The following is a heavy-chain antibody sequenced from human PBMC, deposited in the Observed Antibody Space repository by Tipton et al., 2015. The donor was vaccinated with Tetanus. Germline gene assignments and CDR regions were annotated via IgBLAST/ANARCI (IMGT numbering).Heavy chain of an antibody. CDR3: ARDCIAAAGTDTNWFDP. Sequence: QLVQSGAEVKKPGASVKVSCKASGYTFTSYYMHWVRQAPGQGLEWMGIINPSGGSTSYAQKFQGRVTMTRDTSTSTVYMELSSLRSEDTAVYYCARDCIAAAGTDTNWFDPWGQGTLVTVSS. CDR2: INPSGGST. CDR1: GYTFTSYY. D-gene: IGHD6-13*01. J-gene: IGHJ5*02. V-gene: IGHV1-46*03.